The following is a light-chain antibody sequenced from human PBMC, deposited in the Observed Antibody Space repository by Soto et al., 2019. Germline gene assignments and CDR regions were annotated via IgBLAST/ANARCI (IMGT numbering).Light chain of an antibody. CDR2: GAS. Sequence: EIVLTQSPGTLSLSPGERATLSCRASQSVSSNSLAWYQHKRGQAPRLLIHGASSRATGIPDRFSGSWSGTDFTLTISRLEPEDFAVYYCQQYGGSPRTFGQGTKVEVK. V-gene: IGKV3-20*01. CDR3: QQYGGSPRT. CDR1: QSVSSNS. J-gene: IGKJ1*01.